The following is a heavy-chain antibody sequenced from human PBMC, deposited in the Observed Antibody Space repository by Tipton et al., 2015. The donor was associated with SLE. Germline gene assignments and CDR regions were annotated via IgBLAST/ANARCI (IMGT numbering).Heavy chain of an antibody. V-gene: IGHV1-46*01. CDR3: AREVPDWGTGNVLHFEL. J-gene: IGHJ2*01. Sequence: QSGPEVKKPGASVKVSCKASGYTLINYYVHWVRQAPGQGLDWMGKINPSGGSTTYAQKFQGRVTMTRDTSTSTVYMDLSSLRSGDTAVYCCAREVPDWGTGNVLHFELWGRGTLVTVSS. CDR1: GYTLINYY. CDR2: INPSGGST. D-gene: IGHD1-14*01.